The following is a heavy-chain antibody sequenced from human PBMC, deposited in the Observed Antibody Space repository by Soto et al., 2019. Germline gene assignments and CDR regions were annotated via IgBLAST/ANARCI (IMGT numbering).Heavy chain of an antibody. V-gene: IGHV4-31*03. CDR1: GAALNSGNYY. J-gene: IGHJ5*02. CDR2: IYVTGAV. CDR3: ARLRIATNNYKWFDP. D-gene: IGHD2-21*01. Sequence: SETLSLTCSVSGAALNSGNYYWSWIRQVPGKGLEWIGHIYVTGAVNYNPSLRDRITISQDTSERQFSLNLRLVTAADTAVYYCARLRIATNNYKWFDPWGQGTLVTVSS.